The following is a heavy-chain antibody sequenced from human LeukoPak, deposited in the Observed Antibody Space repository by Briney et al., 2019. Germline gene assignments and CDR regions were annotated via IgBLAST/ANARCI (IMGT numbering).Heavy chain of an antibody. V-gene: IGHV4-59*01. Sequence: PSETLSLTCTVPGGSISSYYWSWIRQPPGKGLERLGYIYYSGSTNYNPSLKSRVTISVDTSKNQFSLKLSSVTAADTAVYYCARVPIAAAGTYWFDPWGQGTLVTVSS. CDR2: IYYSGST. J-gene: IGHJ5*02. D-gene: IGHD6-13*01. CDR1: GGSISSYY. CDR3: ARVPIAAAGTYWFDP.